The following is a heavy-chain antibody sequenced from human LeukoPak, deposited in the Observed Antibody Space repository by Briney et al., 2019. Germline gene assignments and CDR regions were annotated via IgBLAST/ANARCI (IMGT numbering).Heavy chain of an antibody. D-gene: IGHD3-22*01. J-gene: IGHJ3*02. CDR3: ARTRYYYDSSGYYLHDAFDI. CDR2: IIPILGIA. CDR1: GGTFSSYA. Sequence: GASVNVSCKASGGTFSSYAISWVRQAPGQGLEWMGRIIPILGIANYAQKFQGRVTITADKSTSTAYMELSSLRSEDTAVYYCARTRYYYDSSGYYLHDAFDIWGQGTMVTVSS. V-gene: IGHV1-69*04.